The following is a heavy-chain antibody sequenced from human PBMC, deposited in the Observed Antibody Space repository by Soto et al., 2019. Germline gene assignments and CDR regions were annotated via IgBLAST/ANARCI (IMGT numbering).Heavy chain of an antibody. D-gene: IGHD2-15*01. V-gene: IGHV3-23*01. J-gene: IGHJ4*02. CDR3: AKRAVVGAARYFDY. Sequence: GGSLRLSCAASGFTFSGYAMSWVRQAPGKGLEWVSTIGTSGSNSYYPDSVKGRFTISRDNSKNTLYLQMNSLRAEDTAVYYCAKRAVVGAARYFDYWGLGTLVTAPQ. CDR2: IGTSGSNS. CDR1: GFTFSGYA.